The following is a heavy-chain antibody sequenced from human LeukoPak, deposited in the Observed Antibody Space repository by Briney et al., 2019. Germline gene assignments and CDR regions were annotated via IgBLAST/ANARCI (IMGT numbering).Heavy chain of an antibody. J-gene: IGHJ4*02. CDR1: GFTFSSYA. V-gene: IGHV3-23*01. D-gene: IGHD3-10*01. CDR3: AKVPNYYGQFDY. Sequence: PGRSLRLSCAASGFTFSSYAMSWVRQAPGKGLEWVSAISGSGGSTYYADSVKGRFTISRDNSKNTLYLQMNSLSAEDTAVYYCAKVPNYYGQFDYWGQGTLVTVSS. CDR2: ISGSGGST.